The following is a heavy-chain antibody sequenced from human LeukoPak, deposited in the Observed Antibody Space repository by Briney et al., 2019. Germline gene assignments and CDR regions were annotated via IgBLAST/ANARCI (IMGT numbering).Heavy chain of an antibody. CDR1: GGSISSYY. J-gene: IGHJ6*02. CDR2: IYYSGST. D-gene: IGHD6-13*01. V-gene: IGHV4-59*08. CDR3: ASLEPDSSSWNGMDV. Sequence: PSETLSLTCTVSGGSISSYYWSWIRQPPGKGLEWIGYIYYSGSTNYNPSLKSRVTISVDTSKNQFSLKLRSVTAADTAVYFCASLEPDSSSWNGMDVWGQGTTVTVSS.